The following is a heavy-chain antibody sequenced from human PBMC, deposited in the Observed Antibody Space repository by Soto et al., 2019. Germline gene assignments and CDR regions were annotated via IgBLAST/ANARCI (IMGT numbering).Heavy chain of an antibody. D-gene: IGHD6-13*01. CDR2: ISYDGSNE. V-gene: IGHV3-30*18. J-gene: IGHJ4*01. CDR1: GFTFSSYG. Sequence: QVQLVESGGGVVQPGRSLRLSCAASGFTFSSYGMHCVRQAPGKGLEWVAVISYDGSNEYYADSVKGRFTISRDNSKNTLYLQMNSLRAEDTAVYYCAKDRRGSSPESAFDYWGHGTLVTVSS. CDR3: AKDRRGSSPESAFDY.